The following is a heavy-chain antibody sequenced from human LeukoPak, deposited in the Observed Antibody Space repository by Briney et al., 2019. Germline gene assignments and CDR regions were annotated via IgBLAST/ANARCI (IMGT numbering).Heavy chain of an antibody. CDR1: GDSLNSLDL. Sequence: PSGTLSLTCTVSGDSLNSLDLWSWVRQPPGKGLEWIGEMYLSGTTHSNPSVKSRVTISIDKSKNQFFLNLSSVTAAVTVVYYCAGLVGRYSSGLYYYYFDYWGQGTLVTVSS. D-gene: IGHD3-22*01. CDR2: MYLSGTT. V-gene: IGHV4-4*02. CDR3: AGLVGRYSSGLYYYYFDY. J-gene: IGHJ4*02.